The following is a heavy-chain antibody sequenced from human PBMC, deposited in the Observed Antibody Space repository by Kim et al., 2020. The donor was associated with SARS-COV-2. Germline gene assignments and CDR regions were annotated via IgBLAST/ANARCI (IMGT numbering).Heavy chain of an antibody. CDR3: AKPVPYYYDSSGYPDY. V-gene: IGHV3-23*01. D-gene: IGHD3-22*01. Sequence: SVKGRFTISRDNSKNTLYLQMNSLRAEDTAVYYCAKPVPYYYDSSGYPDYWGQGTLVTVSS. J-gene: IGHJ4*02.